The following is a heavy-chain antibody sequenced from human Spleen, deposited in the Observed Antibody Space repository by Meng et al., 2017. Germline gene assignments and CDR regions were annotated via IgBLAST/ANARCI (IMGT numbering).Heavy chain of an antibody. D-gene: IGHD5-18*01. V-gene: IGHV1-18*01. CDR1: GYTFIIYG. CDR3: ARVWGRYSFHN. CDR2: ISTYNGNT. Sequence: QVQLVHSGVEVKKPGAPVKVSCKSSGYTFIIYGISWVRQAPGQGLEWVGWISTYNGNTNYAQKLQGRVTMTTDTSTSTAYLELRSLRSDDTAVYYCARVWGRYSFHNWGQGTLVTVSS. J-gene: IGHJ4*02.